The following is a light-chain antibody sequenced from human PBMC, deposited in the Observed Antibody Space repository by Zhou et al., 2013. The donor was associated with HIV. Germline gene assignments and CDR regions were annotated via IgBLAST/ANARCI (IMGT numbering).Light chain of an antibody. CDR1: QDISNY. CDR3: QQSYSTPXT. Sequence: DIQMTQSPSSLSASVGDRVTITCQASQDISNYLNWYQQKPGKAPKLLIYDASNLETGVPSRFSGSGSGTDFTFTISSLQPEDIATYYCQQSYSTPXTFGQGTNLE. J-gene: IGKJ2*01. V-gene: IGKV1-33*01. CDR2: DAS.